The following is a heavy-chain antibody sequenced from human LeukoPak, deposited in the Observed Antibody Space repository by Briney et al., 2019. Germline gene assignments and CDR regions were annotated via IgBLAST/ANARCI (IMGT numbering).Heavy chain of an antibody. CDR1: GYTLTELS. D-gene: IGHD3-10*01. CDR2: FDPEDGET. V-gene: IGHV1-24*01. Sequence: ASVKVSCKVSGYTLTELSMHWVRQAPGKGLEWMGGFDPEDGETIYAQKFQGRITMTRDTSTSTVYMELSSLRSEDTAVYYCARDYHGSGSLTTFDYWGRGILVTVSS. J-gene: IGHJ4*02. CDR3: ARDYHGSGSLTTFDY.